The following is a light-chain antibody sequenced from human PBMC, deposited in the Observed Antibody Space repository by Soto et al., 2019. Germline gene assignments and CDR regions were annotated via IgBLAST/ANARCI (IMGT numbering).Light chain of an antibody. J-gene: IGLJ1*01. V-gene: IGLV1-51*01. CDR1: SSNIRNNY. CDR3: GTWDSSLSAYV. CDR2: DNN. Sequence: QSFLTQPPSVSAAPRQKVTISCSGSSSNIRNNYVSWYQQLPGTAPKLLIYDNNKRPSGIPDRFSGSKSGTSATLGITGLQTGDEADYYCGTWDSSLSAYVFGTGTKVT.